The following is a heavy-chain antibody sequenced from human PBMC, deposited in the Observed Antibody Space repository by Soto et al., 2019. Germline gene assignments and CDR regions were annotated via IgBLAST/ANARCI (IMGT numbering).Heavy chain of an antibody. CDR1: GGTFSSYA. CDR2: IIPIFGTA. Sequence: SVKVSCKASGGTFSSYAISWVRQAPGQGLEWMGGIIPIFGTANYAQKFQGRVTITADESTSTAYMELSSLRSEDTAVYYCARDPDIVVVPAATPYYYGMDVWGQGTTVTVSS. V-gene: IGHV1-69*13. D-gene: IGHD2-2*01. CDR3: ARDPDIVVVPAATPYYYGMDV. J-gene: IGHJ6*02.